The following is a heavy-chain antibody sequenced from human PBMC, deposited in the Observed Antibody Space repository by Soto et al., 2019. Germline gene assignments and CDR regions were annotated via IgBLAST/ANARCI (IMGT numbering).Heavy chain of an antibody. V-gene: IGHV3-30-3*01. CDR3: ARQTYYYDSSGYYPSAGGFDY. Sequence: GGSLRLSCAASGFTFSSYAMHWVRQAPGKGLEWVAVISYDGSNKYYADSVKGRFTISRDNSKNTLYLQMNSLRAEDTAVYYCARQTYYYDSSGYYPSAGGFDYWGQGTLVTVSS. J-gene: IGHJ4*02. CDR2: ISYDGSNK. D-gene: IGHD3-22*01. CDR1: GFTFSSYA.